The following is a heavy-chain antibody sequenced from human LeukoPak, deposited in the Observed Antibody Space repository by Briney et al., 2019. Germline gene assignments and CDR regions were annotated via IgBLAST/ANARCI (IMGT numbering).Heavy chain of an antibody. V-gene: IGHV4-34*01. CDR2: INHSGST. Sequence: SETLSITCAVYGGSFSGYYWSWIRQPPGKGLEWIGEINHSGSTNYNPSLKSRVTISVDTSKNQFSLKLSSVTAADTAVYYCARGRGYCSGGSCYPAYWGQGTLVTVSS. CDR1: GGSFSGYY. CDR3: ARGRGYCSGGSCYPAY. D-gene: IGHD2-15*01. J-gene: IGHJ4*02.